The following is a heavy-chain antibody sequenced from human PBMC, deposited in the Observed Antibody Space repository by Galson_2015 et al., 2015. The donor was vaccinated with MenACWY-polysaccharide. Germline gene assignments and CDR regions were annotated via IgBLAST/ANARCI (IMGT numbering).Heavy chain of an antibody. CDR3: ARVPFRELTMVRGPLDY. J-gene: IGHJ4*02. CDR1: GGSFGSFG. V-gene: IGHV1-69*06. D-gene: IGHD3-10*01. CDR2: IIPVFETS. Sequence: SVKVSCKASGGSFGSFGVSWVRQAPGQGLEWMGGIIPVFETSTYAQKFQGRVTISADKSTTTTFMEVTSLTSEDTAVYYCARVPFRELTMVRGPLDYWGQGTPVTVSS.